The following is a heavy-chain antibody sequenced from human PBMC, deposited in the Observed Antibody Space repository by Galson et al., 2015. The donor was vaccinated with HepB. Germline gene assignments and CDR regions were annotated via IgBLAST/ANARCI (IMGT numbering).Heavy chain of an antibody. CDR3: ATDITRHDAFDI. CDR2: ISAYNGNT. V-gene: IGHV1-18*01. D-gene: IGHD3-10*01. J-gene: IGHJ3*02. Sequence: SVKVSCKASGYTFTSYGISWVRQAPGQGLEWMGWISAYNGNTNYAQKLQGRVTMTTDTSTSTAYMELRSLRSDDTAVYYCATDITRHDAFDIWGQGTMVTVSS. CDR1: GYTFTSYG.